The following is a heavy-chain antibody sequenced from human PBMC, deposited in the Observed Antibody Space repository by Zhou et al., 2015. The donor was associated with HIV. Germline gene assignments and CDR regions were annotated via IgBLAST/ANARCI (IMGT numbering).Heavy chain of an antibody. D-gene: IGHD2-2*01. Sequence: RQAPGQGLEWMGWISAYNGNTNYAQKLQGRVTMTTDTSTSTAYMELRSLRSDDTAVYYCARMCSRVSSTSCYFNYYYGMDVWGQGTTVTVSS. CDR3: ARMCSRVSSTSCYFNYYYGMDV. J-gene: IGHJ6*02. V-gene: IGHV1-18*01. CDR2: ISAYNGNT.